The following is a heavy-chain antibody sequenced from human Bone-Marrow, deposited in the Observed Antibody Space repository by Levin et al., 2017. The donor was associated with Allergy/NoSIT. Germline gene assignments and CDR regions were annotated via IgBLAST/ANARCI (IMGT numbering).Heavy chain of an antibody. J-gene: IGHJ3*02. V-gene: IGHV4-59*01. Sequence: SETLSLTCTVSGGSINSYYWGWIRQPPGKGLECIAYLYYSGSTNYIPSLKGRVTISVDTSKNQFSLKLNSLTAADTAVYYCASYSTTWSPDAFDIWGQGTMVTVSS. CDR3: ASYSTTWSPDAFDI. D-gene: IGHD2-21*01. CDR1: GGSINSYY. CDR2: LYYSGST.